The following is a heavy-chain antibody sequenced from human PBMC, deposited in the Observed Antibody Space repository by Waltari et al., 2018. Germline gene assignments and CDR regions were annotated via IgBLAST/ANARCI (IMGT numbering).Heavy chain of an antibody. CDR1: GFSLTTSGVG. CDR3: ARRRGSGWPNYWFDP. J-gene: IGHJ5*02. CDR2: TYWDDDK. Sequence: QITLKESGPTLLKPTQTLTLTCTFSGFSLTTSGVGVGWIRQPPGKALEWLALTYWDDDKRYSPSQKSRLTITRDTTKIQVVLTMTSMDPVDTATDYCARRRGSGWPNYWFDPWGQRTLVTVSS. D-gene: IGHD6-25*01. V-gene: IGHV2-5*02.